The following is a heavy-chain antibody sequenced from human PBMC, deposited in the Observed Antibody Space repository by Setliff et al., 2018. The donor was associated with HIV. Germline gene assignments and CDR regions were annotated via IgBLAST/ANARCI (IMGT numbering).Heavy chain of an antibody. CDR2: IHHTGAT. CDR3: ATYGSGSALEY. J-gene: IGHJ4*02. D-gene: IGHD3-10*01. Sequence: SETLSLTCIVSGYSIGTGYHWAWIRQSPGKGLEWIANIHHTGATYYSPSLKSRATISMDKSNNHFSLDLTSVTATDTAMYYCATYGSGSALEYWGQGTLVTVSS. V-gene: IGHV4-38-2*02. CDR1: GYSIGTGYH.